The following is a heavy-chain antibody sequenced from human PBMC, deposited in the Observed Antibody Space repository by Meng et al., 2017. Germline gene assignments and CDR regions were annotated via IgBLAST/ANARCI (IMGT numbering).Heavy chain of an antibody. V-gene: IGHV3-9*01. CDR3: AKDRAPGIAVAGQGNYFDY. J-gene: IGHJ4*02. Sequence: SLKISCAASGFTFDDYAMHWVRQAPGKGLEWVSGISWNSGSIGYADSVKGRFTISRDNAKNSLYLQMNSLRAEDTALYYCAKDRAPGIAVAGQGNYFDYWGQGTLVTVSS. D-gene: IGHD6-19*01. CDR1: GFTFDDYA. CDR2: ISWNSGSI.